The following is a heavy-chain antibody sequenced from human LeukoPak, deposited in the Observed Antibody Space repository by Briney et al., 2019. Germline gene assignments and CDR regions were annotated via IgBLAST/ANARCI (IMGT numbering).Heavy chain of an antibody. J-gene: IGHJ4*02. V-gene: IGHV3-23*01. CDR1: GFTFSNFA. Sequence: PGGSLRLSCTVSGFTFSNFAMSWVRQAPGKGLEWVSAISGSGGSTYYADSVKGRFTISRDNSKNTLYLQMNSLRAEDTAVYYCAKDYSGIAVAGTIYWGQGTLVTVSS. CDR3: AKDYSGIAVAGTIY. CDR2: ISGSGGST. D-gene: IGHD6-19*01.